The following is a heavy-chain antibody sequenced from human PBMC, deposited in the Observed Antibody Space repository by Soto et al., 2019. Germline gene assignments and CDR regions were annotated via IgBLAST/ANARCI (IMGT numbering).Heavy chain of an antibody. CDR1: GDSVTSHY. CDR3: ARVRSGLFDP. D-gene: IGHD5-12*01. CDR2: IYYTGFS. Sequence: SETLSLTCSFSGDSVTSHYLTWIRQSPEKGLEWIGYIYYTGFSHYNPSLKSRLTISVDTSKNQFSLKLSSVTAADTAVYYCARVRSGLFDPWGQGTLVTVSS. J-gene: IGHJ5*02. V-gene: IGHV4-59*02.